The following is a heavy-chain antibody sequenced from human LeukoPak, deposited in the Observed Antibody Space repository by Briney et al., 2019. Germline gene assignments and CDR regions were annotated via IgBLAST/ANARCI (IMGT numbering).Heavy chain of an antibody. J-gene: IGHJ4*02. CDR2: IYSGGST. Sequence: PGGSLRLSCAASGFTFSSNYMSWVRQAPGKGLEWVSVIYSGGSTYYTDSVKGRFTISRDKSKNTLYLQMNSLRAEDTAVYYCARARGQQLAFDYWGQGTLVTVSS. D-gene: IGHD6-13*01. V-gene: IGHV3-66*02. CDR3: ARARGQQLAFDY. CDR1: GFTFSSNY.